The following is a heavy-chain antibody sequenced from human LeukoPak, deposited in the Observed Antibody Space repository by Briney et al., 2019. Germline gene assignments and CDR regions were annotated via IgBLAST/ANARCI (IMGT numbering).Heavy chain of an antibody. CDR1: GDSVSSGYF. J-gene: IGHJ5*02. CDR2: TFSTGTN. V-gene: IGHV4-61*01. CDR3: ARYSFHNWFDP. Sequence: SETLSLTCTVSGDSVSSGYFWGWIRQPPGKGLEWIGNTFSTGTNLYNASLKSRVTITVDTSKNQFSLKLNSATAADTAIYYCARYSFHNWFDPWGQGSLVIVSS. D-gene: IGHD1-26*01.